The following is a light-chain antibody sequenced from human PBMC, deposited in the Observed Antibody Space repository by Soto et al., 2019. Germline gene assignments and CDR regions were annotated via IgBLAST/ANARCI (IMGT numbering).Light chain of an antibody. CDR3: QQRTNWPLTT. Sequence: EIVLTQSPATLSVSPGEGVTLSCRASQTVPSRIAWYQQKPGQAPRLLIYGASTRATGVPDRFSGTGSGTEFTLTISSLKSEDYGVYYCQQRTNWPLTTFGHGTRLEIK. V-gene: IGKV3-15*01. CDR2: GAS. CDR1: QTVPSR. J-gene: IGKJ5*01.